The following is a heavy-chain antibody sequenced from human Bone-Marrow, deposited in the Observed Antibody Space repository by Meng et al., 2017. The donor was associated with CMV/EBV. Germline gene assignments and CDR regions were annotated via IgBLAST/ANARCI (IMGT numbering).Heavy chain of an antibody. J-gene: IGHJ4*02. Sequence: SETLSLTCTVSGGSISSSSYYWAWIRQSPGKGLEWIGSIYYRGSTYYNPSLKSRVTISVDTSKNQFSLKLSSVAAADTAVYYCARAGYDFWSGQYTDDYSDYWGQGTLVTVSS. CDR1: GGSISSSSYY. CDR2: IYYRGST. V-gene: IGHV4-39*07. D-gene: IGHD3-3*01. CDR3: ARAGYDFWSGQYTDDYSDY.